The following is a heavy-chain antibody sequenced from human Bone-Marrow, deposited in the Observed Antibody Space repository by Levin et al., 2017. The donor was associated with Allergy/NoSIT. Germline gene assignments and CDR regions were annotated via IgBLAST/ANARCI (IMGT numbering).Heavy chain of an antibody. D-gene: IGHD4-23*01. CDR3: AKDVGQFPALTYGGNPFDY. CDR1: GFTFDDYG. Sequence: LAGGSLRLSCAASGFTFDDYGMHWVRQAPGKGLEWVSGISWNSGKIGYADSVKGRFTISRDNAKNSLYLQMNSLRGEDTALYYCAKDVGQFPALTYGGNPFDYWGQGTLVTVSS. CDR2: ISWNSGKI. J-gene: IGHJ4*02. V-gene: IGHV3-9*01.